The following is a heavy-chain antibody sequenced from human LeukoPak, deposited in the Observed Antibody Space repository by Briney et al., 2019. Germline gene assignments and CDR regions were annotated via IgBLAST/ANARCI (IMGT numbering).Heavy chain of an antibody. V-gene: IGHV5-51*01. CDR1: GYSFTSYW. CDR2: IYPGDSDT. J-gene: IGHJ2*01. D-gene: IGHD2-2*01. CDR3: ARSLGVPALAGWYFDL. Sequence: GESLKISCKGSGYSFTSYWIGWVRQMPGKGLEWMGIIYPGDSDTRYSPSFQGQVTISADKSISTAYLQWSSLKASDTAMYYCARSLGVPALAGWYFDLWGRGTLVTVSS.